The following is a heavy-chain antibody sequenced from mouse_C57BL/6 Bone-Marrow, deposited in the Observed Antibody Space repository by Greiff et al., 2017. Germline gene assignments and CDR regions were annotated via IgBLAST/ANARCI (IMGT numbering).Heavy chain of an antibody. CDR2: ISDGGSYT. CDR1: GFTFSSYA. CDR3: ARDPPSDYYGSSWFAY. V-gene: IGHV5-4*01. D-gene: IGHD1-1*01. Sequence: EVKLVESGGGLVKPGGSLKLSCAASGFTFSSYAMSWVRQTPEKRLEWVATISDGGSYTYYPDNVQGRFTISRDNAKNNLYLQMSHLKSEDTAMYYCARDPPSDYYGSSWFAYWGQGTLVTGSA. J-gene: IGHJ3*01.